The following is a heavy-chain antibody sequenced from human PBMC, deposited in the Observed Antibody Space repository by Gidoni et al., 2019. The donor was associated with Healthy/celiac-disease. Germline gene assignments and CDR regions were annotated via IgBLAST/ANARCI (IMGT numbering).Heavy chain of an antibody. CDR3: ARGPTGDCSGGSCYLYYFDY. CDR1: GGSFSGYY. D-gene: IGHD2-15*01. J-gene: IGHJ4*02. CDR2: INHSGST. Sequence: QVQLQQWGAGLLKPSETLSLTCAVYGGSFSGYYWSWIRQPPGKGLEWIGEINHSGSTNYNPSLKSRATISVDTSKNQFSLKLSSVTAADTAVYYCARGPTGDCSGGSCYLYYFDYWGQGTLVTVSS. V-gene: IGHV4-34*01.